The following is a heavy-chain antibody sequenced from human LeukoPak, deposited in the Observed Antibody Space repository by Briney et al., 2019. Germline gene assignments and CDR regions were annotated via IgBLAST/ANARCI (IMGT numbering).Heavy chain of an antibody. CDR3: ARESIAVAGDYYFDY. J-gene: IGHJ4*02. D-gene: IGHD6-19*01. CDR2: IYYSGST. V-gene: IGHV4-30-4*08. Sequence: SETLSLTCTVSGVSFSRSDYCWGWIRQPPGKGLEWIGYIYYSGSTYYNPSLKSRVTISVDTSKNQFSLKLSSVTAADTAVYYCARESIAVAGDYYFDYWGQGTLVTVSS. CDR1: GVSFSRSDYC.